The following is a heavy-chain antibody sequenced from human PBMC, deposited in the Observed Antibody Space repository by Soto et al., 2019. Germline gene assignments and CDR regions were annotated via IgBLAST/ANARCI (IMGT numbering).Heavy chain of an antibody. D-gene: IGHD1-26*01. CDR2: IDPSDSYT. CDR3: ARRISYYAPVFDY. Sequence: PGESLKISCKGSGYSFTSYWISWVRQMPGKGLEWMGRIDPSDSYTNYSPSFQGHVTISADKSISTAYLQWSSLKASDTAMYYCARRISYYAPVFDYWGQGTLVTVSS. V-gene: IGHV5-10-1*01. J-gene: IGHJ4*02. CDR1: GYSFTSYW.